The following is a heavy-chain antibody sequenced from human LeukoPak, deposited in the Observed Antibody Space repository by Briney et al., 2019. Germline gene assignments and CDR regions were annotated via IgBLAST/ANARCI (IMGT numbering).Heavy chain of an antibody. Sequence: GGSLRLSCTASGFTVSNSYMSWVRQAPGKGLEWVSVIYGGGGTYYADSVKGRFAISRDNSKNTLYLQMNSLRPEDTAVYYCTRDQDKGYWGQGTLVTVSS. CDR1: GFTVSNSY. V-gene: IGHV3-66*02. CDR2: IYGGGGT. CDR3: TRDQDKGY. J-gene: IGHJ4*02.